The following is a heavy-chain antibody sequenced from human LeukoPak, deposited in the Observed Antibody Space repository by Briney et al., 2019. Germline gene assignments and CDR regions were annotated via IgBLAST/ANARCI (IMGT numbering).Heavy chain of an antibody. CDR3: AKGSYYSALDY. Sequence: RPGGSLRLSCAASGFTFSDYNMRWIRQAPGKGLEWVSAISGSGGSTYYADSVKGRFTISRDNSKNTLYLQMNSLRAEDTAVYYCAKGSYYSALDYWGQGTLVTVSS. CDR2: ISGSGGST. D-gene: IGHD3-22*01. J-gene: IGHJ4*02. V-gene: IGHV3-23*01. CDR1: GFTFSDYN.